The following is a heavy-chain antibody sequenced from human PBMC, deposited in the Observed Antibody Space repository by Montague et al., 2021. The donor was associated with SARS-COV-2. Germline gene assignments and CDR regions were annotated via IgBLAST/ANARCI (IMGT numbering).Heavy chain of an antibody. CDR3: ARHGLGWLRLLRPFDY. J-gene: IGHJ4*02. CDR2: IHYSGST. D-gene: IGHD5-12*01. Sequence: SETLSLTCTVSGGSISSSTYYWVWIRQPPGKGLEWIVSIHYSGSTYYNLSLKSRVTISVDTSKNQFSLKVISVSAADTAVYYCARHGLGWLRLLRPFDYWGQGTLVTVSS. CDR1: GGSISSSTYY. V-gene: IGHV4-39*01.